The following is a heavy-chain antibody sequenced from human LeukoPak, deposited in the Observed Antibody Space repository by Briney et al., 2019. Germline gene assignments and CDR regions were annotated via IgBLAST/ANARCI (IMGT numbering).Heavy chain of an antibody. V-gene: IGHV1-69*13. CDR1: GGTLSSYA. CDR2: IIPIFGTA. CDR3: ARADSAVAGSSFDY. J-gene: IGHJ4*02. Sequence: SVKVSCKASGGTLSSYAISWVRQAPGQGLEWMGGIIPIFGTANYAQKFQGRVTITADESTSTAYMELSSLRSEDTAVYYCARADSAVAGSSFDYWGQGTLVTVSS. D-gene: IGHD6-19*01.